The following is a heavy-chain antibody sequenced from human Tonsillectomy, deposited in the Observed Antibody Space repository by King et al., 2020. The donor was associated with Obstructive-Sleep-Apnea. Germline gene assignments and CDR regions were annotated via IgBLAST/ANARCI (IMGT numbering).Heavy chain of an antibody. CDR2: IYYSGST. Sequence: QLQESGPGLVKPSQTLSLTCTVSGGSISSGGYYLSWIRQHPGKGLEWIGYIYYSGSTYYNPSLKSRVTISVDTSKNQFSLKLSSLTAADTAVYYCARACDSPRRYFDYWGQGTLVTVSS. CDR1: GGSISSGGYY. CDR3: ARACDSPRRYFDY. J-gene: IGHJ4*02. D-gene: IGHD3-22*01. V-gene: IGHV4-31*03.